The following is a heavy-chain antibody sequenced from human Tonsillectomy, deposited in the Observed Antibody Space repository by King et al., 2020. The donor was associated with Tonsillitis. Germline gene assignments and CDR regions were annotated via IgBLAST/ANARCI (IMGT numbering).Heavy chain of an antibody. CDR2: IYGGGTT. Sequence: VQLVESGGGLMQPGGSLRLSCAASGFSVSSHYMSWVRQAPGKGLEWVSVIYGGGTTYYADFVKGRFTISRDNSENTLYLQMNSLRAEDTAMYYCARVNSYDSSGYWSPYYFDYWGQGTLVTVSS. V-gene: IGHV3-53*01. D-gene: IGHD3-22*01. CDR1: GFSVSSHY. CDR3: ARVNSYDSSGYWSPYYFDY. J-gene: IGHJ4*02.